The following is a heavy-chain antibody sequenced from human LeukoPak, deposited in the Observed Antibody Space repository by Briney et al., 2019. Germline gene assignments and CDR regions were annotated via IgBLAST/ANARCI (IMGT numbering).Heavy chain of an antibody. CDR1: GFTFSSNW. J-gene: IGHJ4*02. Sequence: GGSLRLSCAASGFTFSSNWMHWVRQAPGKGLVWVSRINEDGSTTNYANSVKGRSTIFRDNAKNTLYLQMNSLRAEDTAVYYCVRDLGGRSGHWGQGTLVTVSS. CDR2: INEDGSTT. CDR3: VRDLGGRSGH. V-gene: IGHV3-74*01. D-gene: IGHD1-26*01.